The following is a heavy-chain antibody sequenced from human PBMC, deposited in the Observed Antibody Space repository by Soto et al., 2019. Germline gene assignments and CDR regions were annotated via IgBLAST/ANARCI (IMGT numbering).Heavy chain of an antibody. V-gene: IGHV4-4*07. D-gene: IGHD2-2*01. CDR3: ARGGMVIIPTATAFDY. CDR2: IYASGST. CDR1: GGSISTYY. J-gene: IGHJ4*02. Sequence: SETLSLTCTVSGGSISTYYWSWIRQPAGKGLEWIGRIYASGSTNYNPSLESRVTMSVATSKNQFSLKLSSVTAADTAVYYCARGGMVIIPTATAFDYWGQGTLVTVSS.